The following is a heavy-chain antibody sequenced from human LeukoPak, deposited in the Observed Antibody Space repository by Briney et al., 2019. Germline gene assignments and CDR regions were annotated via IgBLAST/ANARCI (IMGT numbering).Heavy chain of an antibody. J-gene: IGHJ4*02. V-gene: IGHV3-7*01. CDR2: LRPDGSDK. Sequence: GGSLRLSCTGSGFTFSDYWMTWGRQAPGKGLEWVANLRPDGSDKYYVDSVKGRFTISRDNAKKSLYLQMNSLRAEDTAVYYCARDQAVTQWGHFDYWGQGTLVTVSS. D-gene: IGHD4-17*01. CDR1: GFTFSDYW. CDR3: ARDQAVTQWGHFDY.